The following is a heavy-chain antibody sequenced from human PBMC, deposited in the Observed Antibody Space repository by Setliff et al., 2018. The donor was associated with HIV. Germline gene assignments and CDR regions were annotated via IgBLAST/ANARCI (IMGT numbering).Heavy chain of an antibody. CDR1: GGSISSYY. V-gene: IGHV4-59*01. CDR3: ARDISGVGGPKYYFDY. Sequence: SETLSLTCTVSGGSISSYYWSWIRQPPGKGLEWIGYIYYSGSTNYNPSLKSRVTISVDTSKNQFSLKLSSVTAADTAVYYCARDISGVGGPKYYFDYWGQGTLVTVSS. D-gene: IGHD1-26*01. CDR2: IYYSGST. J-gene: IGHJ4*02.